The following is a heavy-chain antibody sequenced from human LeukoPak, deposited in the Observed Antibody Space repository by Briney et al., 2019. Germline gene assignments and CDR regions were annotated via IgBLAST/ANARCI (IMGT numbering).Heavy chain of an antibody. CDR1: GGSISSYY. V-gene: IGHV4-59*12. Sequence: PSETLSLTCTVSGGSISSYYWSWIRQPPGKGLEWIGYIYYSGSTYYNPSLKSRVTISVDTSKNQFSLKLSSVTAADTAVYYCAREGGVGVVVAATPLDAFDIWGQGTMVTVSS. D-gene: IGHD2-15*01. J-gene: IGHJ3*02. CDR2: IYYSGST. CDR3: AREGGVGVVVAATPLDAFDI.